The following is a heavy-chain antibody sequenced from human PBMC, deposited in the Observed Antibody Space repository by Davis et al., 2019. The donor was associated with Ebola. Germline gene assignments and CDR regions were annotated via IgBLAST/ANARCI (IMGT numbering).Heavy chain of an antibody. CDR3: ARGEYLRVVPAARGKYYYYYGMDV. CDR2: ISAYNGNT. J-gene: IGHJ6*02. CDR1: GYTFTSYG. Sequence: ASVKVSCKASGYTFTSYGISWVRQAPGQGLEWMGWISAYNGNTNYAQKLQGRVTMTTDTSTSTAYMELRSLRSDDTAVYYCARGEYLRVVPAARGKYYYYYGMDVWGQGTTVTVSS. D-gene: IGHD2-2*01. V-gene: IGHV1-18*01.